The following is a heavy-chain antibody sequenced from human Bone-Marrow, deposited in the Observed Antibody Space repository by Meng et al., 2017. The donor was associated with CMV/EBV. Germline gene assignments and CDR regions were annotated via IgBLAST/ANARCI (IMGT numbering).Heavy chain of an antibody. Sequence: ASVKVSCKASGYTFTSYDINWVRQATGQGLEWMGWMNPNSGNTGYAQKFQGRVTITTDESTSTAYMELSSLRSEDTAVYYCARGGRAYCGGDCPNWFDPWGQGTLVTVSS. V-gene: IGHV1-8*03. J-gene: IGHJ5*02. CDR3: ARGGRAYCGGDCPNWFDP. CDR2: MNPNSGNT. CDR1: GYTFTSYD. D-gene: IGHD2-21*01.